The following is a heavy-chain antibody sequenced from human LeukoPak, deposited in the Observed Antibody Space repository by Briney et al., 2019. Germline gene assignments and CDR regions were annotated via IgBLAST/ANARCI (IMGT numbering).Heavy chain of an antibody. V-gene: IGHV3-23*01. Sequence: GGSLRLSCAASGFTFSSYAMSWVRQAPGKGLEWVSAISGSGGSTYYADSVKGRFTISRDNSKNTLYLQMNSLRAEDTAVYYCAKDMVRGVIISDYYYGMDVWGHGTLVTVSS. CDR1: GFTFSSYA. CDR2: ISGSGGST. CDR3: AKDMVRGVIISDYYYGMDV. D-gene: IGHD3-10*01. J-gene: IGHJ6*02.